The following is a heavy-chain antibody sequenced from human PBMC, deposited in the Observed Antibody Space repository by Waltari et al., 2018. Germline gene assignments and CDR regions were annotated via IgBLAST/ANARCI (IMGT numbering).Heavy chain of an antibody. CDR1: GFTFDDYA. Sequence: EVQLVESGGGLVQPGRSLRLSCAASGFTFDDYAMHWVRQAPGKGLEWVSGISWNSGSIGYVDSVKGRFTISRDNAKNSLYLQMNSLRAEDTALYYCAKDPGGNPSYYFDYWGQGTLVTVSS. V-gene: IGHV3-9*01. CDR2: ISWNSGSI. J-gene: IGHJ4*02. D-gene: IGHD1-26*01. CDR3: AKDPGGNPSYYFDY.